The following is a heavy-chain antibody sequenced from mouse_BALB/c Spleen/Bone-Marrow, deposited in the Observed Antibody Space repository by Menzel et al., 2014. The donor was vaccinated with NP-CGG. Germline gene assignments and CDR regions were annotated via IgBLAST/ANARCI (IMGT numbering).Heavy chain of an antibody. V-gene: IGHV5-17*02. Sequence: EVKVVESGGGLVQPGGSRKLSCAASGFTFSSFAMHWIRQAPEKGLEWVAFISSGSNIIHYADTVKGRFTISRDNPKNTLCLQMTSLRSEDTAMYYCGRGDYWGQGTTLTVSS. CDR3: GRGDY. J-gene: IGHJ2*01. CDR1: GFTFSSFA. CDR2: ISSGSNII.